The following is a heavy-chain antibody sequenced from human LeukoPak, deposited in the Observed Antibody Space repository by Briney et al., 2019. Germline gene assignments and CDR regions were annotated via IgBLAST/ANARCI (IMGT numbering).Heavy chain of an antibody. CDR3: VSPRGFSYGYFDY. CDR1: GGSISSGSAY. J-gene: IGHJ4*02. Sequence: SETLSLTCTVSGGSISSGSAYWGWIRQPPGKGLEWIGSIYYSKNTYYNPSLKSRVTISADTSKNQFSLTLGSVSAPDTAVYYCVSPRGFSYGYFDYWGQGTLVTVSS. CDR2: IYYSKNT. V-gene: IGHV4-39*01. D-gene: IGHD5-18*01.